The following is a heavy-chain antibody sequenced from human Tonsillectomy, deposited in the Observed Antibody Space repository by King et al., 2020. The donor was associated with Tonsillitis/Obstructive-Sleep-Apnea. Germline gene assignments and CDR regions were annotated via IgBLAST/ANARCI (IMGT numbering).Heavy chain of an antibody. CDR1: GFTFSDYY. Sequence: VQLVESGGGLVKPGGSLRLSCAASGFTFSDYYMSWIRQAPGKGLEWVSYISSSSSYTNYADSVKGRFTISRDNAKNSLYLQMNSLRAEDTAVYYCARSHYYYYMDVWGKGTTVTVSS. V-gene: IGHV3-11*05. CDR2: ISSSSSYT. J-gene: IGHJ6*03. CDR3: ARSHYYYYMDV.